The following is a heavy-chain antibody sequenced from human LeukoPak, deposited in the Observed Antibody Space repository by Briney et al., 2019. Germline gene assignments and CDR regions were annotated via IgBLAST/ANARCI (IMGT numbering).Heavy chain of an antibody. CDR2: TYYRSKWYN. D-gene: IGHD7-27*01. CDR3: ATGDQYFDY. CDR1: GDSVSSNSVT. J-gene: IGHJ4*02. Sequence: SQTLSLTCAISGDSVSSNSVTWNWIRQSPSRGLEWLGRTYYRSKWYNNYAVSVKRRITINPDTSKNQFSLQLNSVTPEDTAVYYCATGDQYFDYWGQGTLVTVSS. V-gene: IGHV6-1*01.